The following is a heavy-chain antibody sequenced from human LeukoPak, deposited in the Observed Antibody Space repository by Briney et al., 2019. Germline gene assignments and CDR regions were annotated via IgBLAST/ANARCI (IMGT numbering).Heavy chain of an antibody. V-gene: IGHV4-4*07. CDR2: IYTGGGT. D-gene: IGHD3-22*01. J-gene: IGHJ4*02. CDR1: GGSISSYY. CDR3: ARDYYDSSGYYYAL. Sequence: SETLSLTCTVSGGSISSYYWSWIRQPAGKGLEWIGRIYTGGGTNYNPSLKSRVTMSIDTSKNQFSLKLSSVTAADTAVYYCARDYYDSSGYYYALWGQGTLVTVSS.